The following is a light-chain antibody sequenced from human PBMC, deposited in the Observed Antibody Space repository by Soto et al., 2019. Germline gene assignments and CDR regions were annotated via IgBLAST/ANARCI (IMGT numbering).Light chain of an antibody. J-gene: IGKJ5*01. CDR1: QSVSSSY. CDR2: GAS. Sequence: EIVLTQYPATLSLSPGERATLSCRASQSVSSSYLAWYQQKPGHAPRLLIYGASSRATGIPDRVSGSGSGTDFTLTISRLEPEDFAVYYCQQYGSSITFGQGTRLEI. CDR3: QQYGSSIT. V-gene: IGKV3-20*01.